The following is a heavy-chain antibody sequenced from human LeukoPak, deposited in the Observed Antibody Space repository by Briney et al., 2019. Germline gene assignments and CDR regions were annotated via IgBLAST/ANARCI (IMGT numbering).Heavy chain of an antibody. Sequence: GASVKVSCKASGGTFSSYAISWVRQAPGQGLEWMGRIIPILGIANYAQKFQGRVTITADKSTSTAYMELSSLRSEDTAAYYCARESGYNNFDYWGQGTLVTVSS. CDR2: IIPILGIA. CDR3: ARESGYNNFDY. V-gene: IGHV1-69*04. CDR1: GGTFSSYA. D-gene: IGHD5-24*01. J-gene: IGHJ4*02.